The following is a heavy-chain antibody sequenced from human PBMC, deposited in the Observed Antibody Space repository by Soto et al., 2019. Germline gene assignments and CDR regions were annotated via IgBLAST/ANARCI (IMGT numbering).Heavy chain of an antibody. CDR1: GFPFSSYN. D-gene: IGHD3-10*01. Sequence: GGSLRLSCATSGFPFSSYNMNWVRQAPGKGLQWVSSISSTSRYIYYADSVKGRFTISRDNANNSLYLQMDSLRAEDTAVYYCARDGLLSFGDV. V-gene: IGHV3-21*06. J-gene: IGHJ6*01. CDR3: ARDGLLSFGDV. CDR2: ISSTSRYI.